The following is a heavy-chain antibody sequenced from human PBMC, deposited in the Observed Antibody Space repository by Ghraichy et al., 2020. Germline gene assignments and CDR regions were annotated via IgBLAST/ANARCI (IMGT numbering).Heavy chain of an antibody. Sequence: LSLTCAASGFTFSSYAMSWVRQAPGKGLEWVSAISGSGGSTYYADSVKGRFTISRDNSKNTLYLQMNSLRAEDTAVYYCASGEDIVVVPAATGDYWGQGTLVTVSS. V-gene: IGHV3-23*01. D-gene: IGHD2-2*01. CDR2: ISGSGGST. CDR1: GFTFSSYA. J-gene: IGHJ4*02. CDR3: ASGEDIVVVPAATGDY.